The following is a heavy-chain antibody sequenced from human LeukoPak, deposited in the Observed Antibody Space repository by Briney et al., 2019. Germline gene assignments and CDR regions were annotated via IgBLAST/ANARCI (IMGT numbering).Heavy chain of an antibody. V-gene: IGHV3-30*03. CDR3: ARAGQQLVFSHFDY. Sequence: GGSLRLSCAASGFTFSSYGMHWVRQAPGKGLEWVAVISYDGSNKYYADSVKGRFTISRDNSKNTLYLQMNSLRAEDTAVYYCARAGQQLVFSHFDYWGQGTLVTVSS. J-gene: IGHJ4*02. CDR1: GFTFSSYG. CDR2: ISYDGSNK. D-gene: IGHD6-13*01.